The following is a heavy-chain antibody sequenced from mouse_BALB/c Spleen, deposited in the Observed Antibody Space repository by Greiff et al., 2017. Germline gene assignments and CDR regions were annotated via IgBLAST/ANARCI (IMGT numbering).Heavy chain of an antibody. J-gene: IGHJ2*01. Sequence: VQLKESGPELVKPGASVKISCKASGYTFTDYNMHWVKQSHGKSLEWIGYIYPYNGGTGYNQKFKSKATLTVDNSSSTAYMELRSLTSEDSAVYYCARPVYYRYDEYFDYWGQGTTLTVSS. CDR1: GYTFTDYN. V-gene: IGHV1S29*02. CDR3: ARPVYYRYDEYFDY. CDR2: IYPYNGGT. D-gene: IGHD2-14*01.